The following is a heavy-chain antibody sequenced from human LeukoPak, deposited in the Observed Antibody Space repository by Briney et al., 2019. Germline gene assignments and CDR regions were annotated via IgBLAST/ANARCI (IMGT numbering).Heavy chain of an antibody. D-gene: IGHD6-6*01. CDR3: ARDRSIAARPAAAFDI. J-gene: IGHJ3*02. CDR2: IYYSGST. Sequence: SETLSLTCTVSGGSISSYYWSWIRQPPGKGLEWIGYIYYSGSTNYNPSLKSRVTISVDTSENQFSLKLSSVTAADTAVYYCARDRSIAARPAAAFDIWGQGTMVTVSS. V-gene: IGHV4-59*01. CDR1: GGSISSYY.